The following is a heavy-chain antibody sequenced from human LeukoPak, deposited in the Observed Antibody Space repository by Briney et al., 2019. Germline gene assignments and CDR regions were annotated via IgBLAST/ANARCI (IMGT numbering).Heavy chain of an antibody. Sequence: SETLSLTCTVSGGSISSYYWSWIRQPPGKGLEWIGYIYYSGSTNYNPSLKSRVTISVDTSKNQFSLKLSSVTAADTAVYYCARHGHDSYYYYGMDVWGQGTTVTVSS. CDR2: IYYSGST. CDR3: ARHGHDSYYYYGMDV. CDR1: GGSISSYY. V-gene: IGHV4-59*08. J-gene: IGHJ6*02. D-gene: IGHD3-3*01.